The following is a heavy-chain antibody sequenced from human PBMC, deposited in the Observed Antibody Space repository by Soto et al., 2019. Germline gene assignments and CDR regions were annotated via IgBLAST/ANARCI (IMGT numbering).Heavy chain of an antibody. CDR3: TRDPLRVSFSQTYGMDV. J-gene: IGHJ6*02. CDR1: GFAFSSFS. Sequence: LQLVESGGGLVQPGGSLRLSCAASGFAFSSFSMNWVRQAPGKGLEWISYISSTTTTIYYADSVKGRFTISRDSAENSLYLQMNSLRDEDTAVYYCTRDPLRVSFSQTYGMDVWGQGTTVTVSS. CDR2: ISSTTTTI. V-gene: IGHV3-48*02. D-gene: IGHD2-8*01.